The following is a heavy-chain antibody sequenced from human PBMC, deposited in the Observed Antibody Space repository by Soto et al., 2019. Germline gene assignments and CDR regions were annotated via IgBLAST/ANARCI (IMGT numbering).Heavy chain of an antibody. CDR2: ISYSGST. CDR3: ARAVLGIVVVTLNWFDP. D-gene: IGHD3-22*01. CDR1: GGSISSGDYY. J-gene: IGHJ5*02. Sequence: SETLSLTCTVSGGSISSGDYYWSWIRQPPGKGLEWIGSISYSGSTYYNPSLKTRVTTSVDTSKNQFSLKLSSVTAADTAVYYCARAVLGIVVVTLNWFDPWGQGTLVTVSS. V-gene: IGHV4-30-4*01.